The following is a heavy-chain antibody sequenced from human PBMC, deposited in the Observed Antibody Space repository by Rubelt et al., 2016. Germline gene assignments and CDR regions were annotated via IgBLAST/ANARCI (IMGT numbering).Heavy chain of an antibody. V-gene: IGHV4-39*07. J-gene: IGHJ3*02. Sequence: YYWGWIRQPPGKGLEWIGSIYYSGSTYYNPSLKSRVTISEDTSKNQFSLKLSSVTAADTAVYYCARDDSGIVVVTAFDIWGQGTTVTVSS. CDR1: YY. CDR2: IYYSGST. CDR3: ARDDSGIVVVTAFDI. D-gene: IGHD2-21*02.